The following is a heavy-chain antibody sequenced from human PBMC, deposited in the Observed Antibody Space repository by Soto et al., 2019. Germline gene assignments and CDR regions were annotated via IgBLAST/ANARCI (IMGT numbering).Heavy chain of an antibody. CDR1: GYSFTSYW. J-gene: IGHJ4*02. Sequence: PGESRKISCKGSGYSFTSYWISWVRQMPGKGLEWMGRIDPSDSYTNYSPSFQGHVTISADKSISTAYLQWSSLKASDTAMYYCARRQWELPEIFDYWGQGTLVTVSS. D-gene: IGHD1-26*01. CDR2: IDPSDSYT. V-gene: IGHV5-10-1*01. CDR3: ARRQWELPEIFDY.